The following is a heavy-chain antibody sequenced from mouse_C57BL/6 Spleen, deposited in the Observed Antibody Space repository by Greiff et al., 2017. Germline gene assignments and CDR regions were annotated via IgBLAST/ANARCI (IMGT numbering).Heavy chain of an antibody. J-gene: IGHJ4*01. CDR2: ISSGSSTI. V-gene: IGHV5-17*01. CDR3: ARGSDYYAMDY. CDR1: GFTFSDYG. Sequence: EVKLMESGGGLVKPGGSLKLSCAASGFTFSDYGMHWVRQAPEKGLEWVAYISSGSSTIYYADTVKGRFTISRDNAKNTLFLQMTSLRSEDTAMYYCARGSDYYAMDYWGQGTSVTVSS.